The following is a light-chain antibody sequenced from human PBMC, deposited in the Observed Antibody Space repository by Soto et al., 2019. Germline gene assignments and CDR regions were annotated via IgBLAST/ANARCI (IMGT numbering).Light chain of an antibody. CDR2: GNS. Sequence: QSVLTQPPSVSGDPGQRVTISCTGTSSNIGPGSDVHWYQQLPGTAPRLLIYGNSNRASGVPDRFSDSKSGTSASLDISGLQAEDEADYYCQTYDVSLSAGIFGGGTKLTVL. J-gene: IGLJ2*01. V-gene: IGLV1-40*01. CDR3: QTYDVSLSAGI. CDR1: SSNIGPGSD.